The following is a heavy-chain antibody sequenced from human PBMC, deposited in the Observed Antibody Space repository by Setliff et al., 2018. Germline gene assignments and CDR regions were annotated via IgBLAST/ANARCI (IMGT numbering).Heavy chain of an antibody. CDR2: ISSFGSTI. Sequence: GGSLRLSCAASGFSFSSYEMNWVRQAPGKGLEWVSYISSFGSTIYYADSVKGRFTITRDNARKSLYLQMNTLRVEDTAVYYCVGGKDRSGYYQSPTSDDGLDIWGQGTLVTVS. CDR1: GFSFSSYE. CDR3: VGGKDRSGYYQSPTSDDGLDI. D-gene: IGHD3-3*01. J-gene: IGHJ3*02. V-gene: IGHV3-48*03.